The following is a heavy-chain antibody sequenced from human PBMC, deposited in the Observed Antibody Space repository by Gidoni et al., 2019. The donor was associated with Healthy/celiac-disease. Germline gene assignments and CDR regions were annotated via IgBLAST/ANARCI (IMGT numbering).Heavy chain of an antibody. D-gene: IGHD2-15*01. CDR2: IKSKTEGGTT. CDR3: STDRWWELTFDY. Sequence: EVQLVESGGGLVKPGGSLRLSCAASGFTFTNAGMSWVRQATGKGLEWVGRIKSKTEGGTTDYAAPVKGRFTISRDDSKNTLYLQMNSLKTEDTAVYYCSTDRWWELTFDYWGQGTLVTVSS. J-gene: IGHJ4*02. V-gene: IGHV3-15*01. CDR1: GFTFTNAG.